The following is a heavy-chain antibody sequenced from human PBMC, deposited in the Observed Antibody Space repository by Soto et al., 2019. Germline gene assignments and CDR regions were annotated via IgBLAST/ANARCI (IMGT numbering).Heavy chain of an antibody. CDR1: GFTFSNYN. D-gene: IGHD4-17*01. Sequence: PGGSLRLSCAASGFTFSNYNMNWVRQAPGKGLEWVSHISSSSSAIYYADSVKGRFTISRDNAKNSLYLQMSSLRAEDTAVYYCATDSIGDYWYFDLWGRGTLVTV. CDR3: ATDSIGDYWYFDL. V-gene: IGHV3-48*01. J-gene: IGHJ2*01. CDR2: ISSSSSAI.